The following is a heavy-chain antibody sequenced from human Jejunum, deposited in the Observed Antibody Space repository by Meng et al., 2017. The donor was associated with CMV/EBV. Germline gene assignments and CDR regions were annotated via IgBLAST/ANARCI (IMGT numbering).Heavy chain of an antibody. CDR1: TFSGSA. Sequence: TFSGSAIHWVRQDSGKGLEWVGRIRSKTYSYATAYAASVKGRFTISRDESKNTAYLQMNSLKAEDTALYYCTRVVPAASTAFFDYWGQGTLVTVSS. V-gene: IGHV3-73*01. CDR3: TRVVPAASTAFFDY. D-gene: IGHD2-2*01. CDR2: IRSKTYSYAT. J-gene: IGHJ4*02.